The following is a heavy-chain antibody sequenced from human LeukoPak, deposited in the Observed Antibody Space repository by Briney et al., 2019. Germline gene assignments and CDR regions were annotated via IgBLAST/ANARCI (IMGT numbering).Heavy chain of an antibody. Sequence: GGSLRVSCAASGFIVNYNYMSWVRQAPGKGPEWVLVIYSGGSTYYADSVKGRFTISRDNSKNMVYLQMNSLRVEDTAVYYCARAKVGTTYWFDPWGQGTLVTVSS. D-gene: IGHD1-26*01. V-gene: IGHV3-66*01. J-gene: IGHJ5*02. CDR1: GFIVNYNY. CDR3: ARAKVGTTYWFDP. CDR2: IYSGGST.